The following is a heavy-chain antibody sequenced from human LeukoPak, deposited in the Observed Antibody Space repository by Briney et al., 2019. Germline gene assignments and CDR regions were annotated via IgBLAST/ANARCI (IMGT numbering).Heavy chain of an antibody. CDR1: GGSISSSSYY. CDR2: IYYSGST. D-gene: IGHD2-21*01. V-gene: IGHV4-39*07. J-gene: IGHJ6*03. Sequence: SETLSLACTVSGGSISSSSYYWGWIRQPPGKGLEWIGSIYYSGSTNYNPSLKSRVTISVDTSKNQFSLKLSSVTAADTAVYYCARDASTYCGGDCYYYYMDVWGKGTTVTVSS. CDR3: ARDASTYCGGDCYYYYMDV.